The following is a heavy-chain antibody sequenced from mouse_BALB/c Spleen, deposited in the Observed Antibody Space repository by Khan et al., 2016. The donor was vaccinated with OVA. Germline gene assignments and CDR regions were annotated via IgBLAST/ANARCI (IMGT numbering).Heavy chain of an antibody. CDR3: ARGGYSVFAY. V-gene: IGHV1-77*01. D-gene: IGHD2-3*01. CDR2: IFPGGGSS. J-gene: IGHJ3*01. Sequence: QVQLKESGPELVKPGASVKMSCKASGYTFTDYVINWVKQRTGQGLEWIGDIFPGGGSSYYNEKFKGKAKLTADKSSNTASMQLSRPPFEDSAVYVCARGGYSVFAYWGQGTLVTVSA. CDR1: GYTFTDYV.